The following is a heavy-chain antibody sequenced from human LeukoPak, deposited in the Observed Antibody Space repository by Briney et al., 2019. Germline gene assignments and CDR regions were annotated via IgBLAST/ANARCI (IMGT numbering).Heavy chain of an antibody. Sequence: PGGSLRLSCAASGFTFSSYSMNWVRQAPGKGLEWVSSISSSSSYIYYADSVKGRFTISRDNAKNSLYLQMSSLRAEDTAVYYCARGSEWELLSCDYWGQGTLVTVSS. CDR2: ISSSSSYI. CDR1: GFTFSSYS. D-gene: IGHD1-26*01. CDR3: ARGSEWELLSCDY. J-gene: IGHJ4*02. V-gene: IGHV3-21*06.